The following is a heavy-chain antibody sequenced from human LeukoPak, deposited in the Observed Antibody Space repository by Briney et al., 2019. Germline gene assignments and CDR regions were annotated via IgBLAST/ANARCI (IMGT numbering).Heavy chain of an antibody. J-gene: IGHJ4*02. CDR1: GGSIRSYY. CDR2: IYYSGST. V-gene: IGHV4-59*08. Sequence: SETLSLTCTVSGGSIRSYYWTWIRQPPGKGLEWIGYIYYSGSTNYKPSLKSRVTISVDTSKNQFSLKLSSVTAADTAVYYCARGQLRYFDWLFDYWGQGTLVTVSS. CDR3: ARGQLRYFDWLFDY. D-gene: IGHD3-9*01.